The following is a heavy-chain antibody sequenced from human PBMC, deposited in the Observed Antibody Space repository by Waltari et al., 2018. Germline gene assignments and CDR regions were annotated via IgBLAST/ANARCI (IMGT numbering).Heavy chain of an antibody. CDR1: GGSFSGYS. D-gene: IGHD3-16*02. J-gene: IGHJ3*02. CDR2: INHSGST. V-gene: IGHV4-34*01. CDR3: ARARPQYDYVWGSYRYGTYDAFDI. Sequence: QVQLQQWGAGLLKPSETLSLTFAVYGGSFSGYSWSWIRQPPGKGLALMGEINHSGSTNYNPSLKSRVTISVDTSKNQFSLKLSSVTAADTAVYYCARARPQYDYVWGSYRYGTYDAFDIWGQGTMVTVSS.